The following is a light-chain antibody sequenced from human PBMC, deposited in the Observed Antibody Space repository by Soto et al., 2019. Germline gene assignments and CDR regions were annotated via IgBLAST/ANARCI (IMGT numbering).Light chain of an antibody. Sequence: QSVLTQPASVSGSPGQSITISCTGSSSDVGAYYFVSWYQHRPGKAPKLILYEVTTRPSGISSRFSGSNSGNTPSLTISGVQADYEPYYYCSSYTITNPPYVFRTRTKDTVL. V-gene: IGLV2-14*01. CDR3: SSYTITNPPYV. CDR1: SSDVGAYYF. J-gene: IGLJ1*01. CDR2: EVT.